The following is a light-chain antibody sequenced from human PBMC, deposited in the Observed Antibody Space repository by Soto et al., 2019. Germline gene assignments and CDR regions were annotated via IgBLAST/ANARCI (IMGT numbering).Light chain of an antibody. V-gene: IGLV2-14*01. J-gene: IGLJ1*01. Sequence: QSALTQPASVSGSPGQSITITCTGTSSDVGGYKYVSWYQQHPGKAPKLTIFDVSNRPSGVSNRFSGSKSGNTASLTISGLQTEDEAEYYCSSYTSSSTLGVFGTGTKVTVL. CDR1: SSDVGGYKY. CDR3: SSYTSSSTLGV. CDR2: DVS.